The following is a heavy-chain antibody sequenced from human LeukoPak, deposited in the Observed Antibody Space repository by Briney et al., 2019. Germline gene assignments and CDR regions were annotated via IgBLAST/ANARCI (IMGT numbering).Heavy chain of an antibody. CDR1: GGSISSYY. D-gene: IGHD1-7*01. CDR3: ARDNWNYGSSMDV. V-gene: IGHV4-59*01. Sequence: SETLSLTCTVSGGSISSYYWSWIRQPPGKGLEWIGYIYYSGSTNYNPSLKSRVTISVDASKNQFSLKLSSVTAADTAVYYCARDNWNYGSSMDVWGQGTTVTVSS. CDR2: IYYSGST. J-gene: IGHJ6*02.